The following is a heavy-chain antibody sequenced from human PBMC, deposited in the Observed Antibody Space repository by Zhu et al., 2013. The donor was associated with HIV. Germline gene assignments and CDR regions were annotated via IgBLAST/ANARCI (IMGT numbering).Heavy chain of an antibody. Sequence: QVQLVQSGAEVKKPGSSVKVSCKASGGTFSSYAISWVRQAPGQGLEWMGGIIPIFGTANYAQKFQGRVTITADESTSTAYMELRSLRSDDTAVYFCARDGPEIVVVDPDSFDIWGQGTMVTVSS. J-gene: IGHJ3*02. V-gene: IGHV1-69*01. D-gene: IGHD2-21*01. CDR2: IIPIFGTA. CDR1: GGTFSSYA. CDR3: ARDGPEIVVVDPDSFDI.